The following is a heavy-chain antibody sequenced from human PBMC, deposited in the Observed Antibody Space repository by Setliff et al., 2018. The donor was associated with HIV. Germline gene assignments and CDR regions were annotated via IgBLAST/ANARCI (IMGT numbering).Heavy chain of an antibody. V-gene: IGHV4-34*01. CDR1: DGSLSGYF. CDR2: INYSGTT. Sequence: PSETLSLTCSVYDGSLSGYFWTWIRQSPGKGLEWIGEINYSGTTNYNPSFKSRVTISIDTSKNQFSLELTSVAAADASLYYCARGRDSSTWDCRDLSCHRSFQYWDQGALVTVSS. D-gene: IGHD3-22*01. J-gene: IGHJ1*01. CDR3: ARGRDSSTWDCRDLSCHRSFQY.